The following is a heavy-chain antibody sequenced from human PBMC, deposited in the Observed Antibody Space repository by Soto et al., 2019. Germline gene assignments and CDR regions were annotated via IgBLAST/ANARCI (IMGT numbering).Heavy chain of an antibody. CDR3: ARGRAVETTYYYYYGMDV. Sequence: GASVKVSCKASGYTFTSYGISWVRQAPGQGLEWMGWISAYNGNTNYAQKLQGRVTMTTDTSTSTAYMELRSLRSDDTAVYYCARGRAVETTYYYYYGMDVWGQGTTVTVSS. D-gene: IGHD6-19*01. V-gene: IGHV1-18*01. CDR2: ISAYNGNT. J-gene: IGHJ6*02. CDR1: GYTFTSYG.